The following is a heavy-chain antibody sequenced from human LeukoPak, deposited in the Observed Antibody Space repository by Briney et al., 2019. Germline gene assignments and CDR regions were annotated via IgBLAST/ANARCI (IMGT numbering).Heavy chain of an antibody. CDR2: IYYSGST. CDR3: ARQNSGGGAFDI. D-gene: IGHD2-15*01. V-gene: IGHV4-59*08. Sequence: SETLSLTCTVSGGSISSYYWSWIRQPPGKGLEWIGYIYYSGSTNYNPSLKSRVTISVDTSKNQFSLKLSSVTAADTAVYYCARQNSGGGAFDIWGQGTMVTVSS. J-gene: IGHJ3*02. CDR1: GGSISSYY.